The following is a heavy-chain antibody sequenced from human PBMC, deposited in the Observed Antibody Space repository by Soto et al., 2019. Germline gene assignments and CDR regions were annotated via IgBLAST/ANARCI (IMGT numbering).Heavy chain of an antibody. D-gene: IGHD2-21*01. CDR1: GYSFHEYA. CDR3: AKDDRDNDWFDF. Sequence: GGSLRLSSAASGYSFHEYAMHWFRHALGKGLEWVSGISYDSGAIGYADSVWGGFTIPRDNPRISLFLQLDSLRSDYTAFYFCAKDDRDNDWFDFWGRGPLDTVSS. V-gene: IGHV3-9*01. CDR2: ISYDSGAI. J-gene: IGHJ5*01.